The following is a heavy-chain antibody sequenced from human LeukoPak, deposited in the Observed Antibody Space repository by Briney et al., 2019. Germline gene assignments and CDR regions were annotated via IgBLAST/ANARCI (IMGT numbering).Heavy chain of an antibody. D-gene: IGHD5-18*01. CDR2: IYSGGST. Sequence: PGGPLRLSCAASGLTVSSNHMGWVRQAPGKGLEWVSLIYSGGSTYYTDSVKGRFTISRDTSKNTLYLQMNSLRAEDTAVYFCARDGSYGQGYFDYWGQGTLVTVSS. CDR3: ARDGSYGQGYFDY. V-gene: IGHV3-53*01. J-gene: IGHJ4*02. CDR1: GLTVSSNH.